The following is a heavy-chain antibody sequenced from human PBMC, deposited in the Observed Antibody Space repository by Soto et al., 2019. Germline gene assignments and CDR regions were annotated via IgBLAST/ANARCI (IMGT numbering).Heavy chain of an antibody. D-gene: IGHD3-16*02. J-gene: IGHJ3*02. CDR1: GGSFSGYY. CDR2: INHSGST. V-gene: IGHV4-34*01. CDR3: ARGRMSYGSPMWAFDI. Sequence: PSETLSLTCAVYGGSFSGYYWSWIRQPPGKGLEWIGEINHSGSTNYNPSLKSRVTISVDTSKNQFSLKLSSVTAADTAVYYCARGRMSYGSPMWAFDIWGQGTMVTVSS.